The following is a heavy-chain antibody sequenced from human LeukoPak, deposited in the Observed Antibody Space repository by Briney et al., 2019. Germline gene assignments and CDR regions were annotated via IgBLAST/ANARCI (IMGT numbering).Heavy chain of an antibody. V-gene: IGHV3-23*01. CDR1: GFTFSTYA. Sequence: PGGSLRLSCAASGFTFSTYAMSWVRQAPGKGLEWVSAILGSGDSTYYANSVKGRFTISRDNSKNTLYLQMNSLSAEDTAIYYCAKATPIAAAGYFDFWGQGTLVTVSS. J-gene: IGHJ4*02. CDR2: ILGSGDST. CDR3: AKATPIAAAGYFDF. D-gene: IGHD6-13*01.